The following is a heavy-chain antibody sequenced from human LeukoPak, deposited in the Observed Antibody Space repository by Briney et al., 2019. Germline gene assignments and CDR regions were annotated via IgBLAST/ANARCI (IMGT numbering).Heavy chain of an antibody. V-gene: IGHV4-61*01. J-gene: IGHJ3*02. CDR1: GGSVSSGTYY. CDR3: TRSTNLEAFDI. D-gene: IGHD2-8*01. Sequence: ETLSLTCTVSGGSVSSGTYYWSWIRQPPGKGLEWIGYIYYSGSTNYNPSLKSRVTISVDTSKNQCSLKLSSVTTADTAVYYCTRSTNLEAFDIWGQGTMVTVSS. CDR2: IYYSGST.